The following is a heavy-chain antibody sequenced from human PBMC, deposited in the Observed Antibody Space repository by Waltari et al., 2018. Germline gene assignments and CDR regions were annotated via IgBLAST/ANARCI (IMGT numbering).Heavy chain of an antibody. D-gene: IGHD2-15*01. CDR1: GFTFSSYS. Sequence: EVQLVESGGGLVQPGGSLRLSCAASGFTFSSYSMNWVRQAPGKGLEWVSYISSSSSTIYYADSVKGRFTISRDNAKNSLYLQMNSLRAEDTAVYYCARRIVNGYFDYWGQGTLVTVSS. V-gene: IGHV3-48*01. CDR2: ISSSSSTI. CDR3: ARRIVNGYFDY. J-gene: IGHJ4*02.